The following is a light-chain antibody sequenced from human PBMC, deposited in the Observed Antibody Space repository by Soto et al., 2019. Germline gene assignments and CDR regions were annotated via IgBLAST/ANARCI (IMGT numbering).Light chain of an antibody. Sequence: QSALTQPASVSGSPGQSITISCTGTSSDVGGYNYVSWYQQHPVKAPKLMIYDVTNRPSGVSDRCSGSKSRNTASLTISGLQAEDVADYYCSSYTSSSTPYVFGTGTKVTVL. CDR1: SSDVGGYNY. J-gene: IGLJ1*01. CDR2: DVT. CDR3: SSYTSSSTPYV. V-gene: IGLV2-14*01.